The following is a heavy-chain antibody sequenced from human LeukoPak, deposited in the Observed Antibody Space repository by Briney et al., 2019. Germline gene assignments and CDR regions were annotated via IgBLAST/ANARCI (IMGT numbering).Heavy chain of an antibody. V-gene: IGHV1-18*04. J-gene: IGHJ5*02. CDR1: GYSFPSHG. CDR2: ISAYNGNT. CDR3: ARDDSGSPKRRWFDP. Sequence: ASVKVSCKASGYSFPSHGISWVRQAPGQGLECLGWISAYNGNTYYAQKLQDRVSMTTDTSSYTAYLELRDLRSDDTAVYYCARDDSGSPKRRWFDPWGQGTLVTVSS. D-gene: IGHD1-26*01.